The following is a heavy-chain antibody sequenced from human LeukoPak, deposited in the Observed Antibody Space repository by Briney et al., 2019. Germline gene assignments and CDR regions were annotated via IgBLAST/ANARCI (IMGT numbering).Heavy chain of an antibody. D-gene: IGHD6-13*01. J-gene: IGHJ4*02. CDR3: ARLGNSSSWDY. V-gene: IGHV4-59*08. CDR1: GDSVSGFY. CDR2: IHYSGNS. Sequence: PSETLSLTCSVSGDSVSGFYWNWIRQSPGTGLEWIGNIHYSGNSNYNPSLKSRVTMSIDTSRNQFSLKLSSVTAADTAVYYCARLGNSSSWDYWGQGTLVTVSS.